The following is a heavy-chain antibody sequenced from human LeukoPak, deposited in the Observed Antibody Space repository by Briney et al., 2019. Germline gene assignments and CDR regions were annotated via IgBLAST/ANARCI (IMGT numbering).Heavy chain of an antibody. D-gene: IGHD6-6*01. J-gene: IGHJ4*02. V-gene: IGHV4-59*12. CDR2: IYYSGST. CDR3: ARDQVDYSISDYFDY. CDR1: GGSIRSFY. Sequence: SETLSLTCTVSGGSIRSFYWSWIRQPPGKGLEWIGYIYYSGSTNYNPSLKSRATISVDRSKNHFSLNLSSVTAADTAVYYCARDQVDYSISDYFDYWGKGTLVTVSS.